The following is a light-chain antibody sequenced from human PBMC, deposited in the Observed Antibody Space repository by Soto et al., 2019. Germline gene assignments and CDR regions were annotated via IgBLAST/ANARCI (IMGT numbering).Light chain of an antibody. CDR1: QSISSY. Sequence: DLQTTQCPSSLPGCLGERAKTTFRASQSISSYLHWYQQKPGKAPKLLINVASTLQSGVPSRFSGTGSGTDFTLAITSLQPEDFATYSCQQSSSTPQNFGGGTKVDIK. V-gene: IGKV1-39*01. CDR2: VAS. J-gene: IGKJ4*01. CDR3: QQSSSTPQN.